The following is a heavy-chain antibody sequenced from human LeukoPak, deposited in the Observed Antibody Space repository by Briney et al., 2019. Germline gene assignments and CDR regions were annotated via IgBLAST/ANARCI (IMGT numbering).Heavy chain of an antibody. J-gene: IGHJ3*02. V-gene: IGHV3-21*01. CDR2: ISSSSSYI. CDR3: ARDSAYCGGGCYSGAGDAFDI. Sequence: GGSLRLSCAASGFTFSSYSMNWVRQAPGKGLEWVSSISSSSSYIYYADSVKGRFTISRDNAKNSLYLQMNSLRAEDTAVYYCARDSAYCGGGCYSGAGDAFDIWGQGTMVTVSS. CDR1: GFTFSSYS. D-gene: IGHD2-21*02.